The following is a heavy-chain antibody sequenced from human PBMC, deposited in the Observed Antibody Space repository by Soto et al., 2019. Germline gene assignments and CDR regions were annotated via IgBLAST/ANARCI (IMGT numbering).Heavy chain of an antibody. CDR2: ISSDNNYI. J-gene: IGHJ4*02. V-gene: IGHV3-21*02. CDR1: GFTFTSYS. Sequence: DVQLVESGGGLVKPGGSLRLSCVASGFTFTSYSMLWVRQPPGKGLEWVSSISSDNNYIYYADSVKGRFTISRDNAKNSLYLQMISRGAEDTAVYCFPRGRICTGATCCGGGDYWGQGTLGPSP. D-gene: IGHD2-8*02. CDR3: PRGRICTGATCCGGGDY.